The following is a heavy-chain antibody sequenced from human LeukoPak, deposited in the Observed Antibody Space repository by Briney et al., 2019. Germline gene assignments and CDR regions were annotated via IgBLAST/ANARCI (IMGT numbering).Heavy chain of an antibody. CDR2: ISYDGSNK. D-gene: IGHD5-12*01. CDR3: AREGQDIVATIREYNWFDP. J-gene: IGHJ5*02. Sequence: GGSLRLSCAASGFTFSSYAMHWVRQAPGKGLEWVAVISYDGSNKYYADSVKGRFTISRDNSKNTLYLQMNSLRAEDTAVYYCAREGQDIVATIREYNWFDPWGQGTLVTVSS. CDR1: GFTFSSYA. V-gene: IGHV3-30*01.